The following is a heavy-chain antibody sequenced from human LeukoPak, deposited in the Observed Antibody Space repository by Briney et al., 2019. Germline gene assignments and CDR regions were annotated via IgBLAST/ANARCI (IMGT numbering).Heavy chain of an antibody. CDR3: ARSRARITMVRGRINWFDP. D-gene: IGHD3-10*01. Sequence: PSETLSLTCTVSGGSISSYYWSWIRQPPGKGLEWIGYIYYSGSTNYNPSLKSRVTISVDTSKNQFSLRLSSVTAADTAVYYCARSRARITMVRGRINWFDPWGQGTLVTVSS. CDR2: IYYSGST. CDR1: GGSISSYY. V-gene: IGHV4-59*01. J-gene: IGHJ5*02.